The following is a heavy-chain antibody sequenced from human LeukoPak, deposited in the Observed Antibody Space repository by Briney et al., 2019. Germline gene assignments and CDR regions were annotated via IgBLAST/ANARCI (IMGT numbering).Heavy chain of an antibody. CDR1: GYTFTGYY. CDR3: ARVRPLLLWFGDVDI. Sequence: ASVKVSCKASGYTFTGYYMHWVRQAPGQGLEWMGIINPSGGSTSYAQKFQGRVTMTRDTSISTAYMELSRLRSDDTAMYYCARVRPLLLWFGDVDIWGQGTMVTVSS. D-gene: IGHD3-10*01. V-gene: IGHV1-46*01. CDR2: INPSGGST. J-gene: IGHJ3*02.